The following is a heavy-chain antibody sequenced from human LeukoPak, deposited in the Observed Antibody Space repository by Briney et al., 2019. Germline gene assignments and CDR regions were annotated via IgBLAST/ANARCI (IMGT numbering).Heavy chain of an antibody. CDR1: GYTFTGYY. Sequence: ASVKLSCKASGYTFTGYYMHWVRHAPGQGLEWMGWINTNSGGTNYAQKFQGRVTMTRDTSISTAYMELSRLRSDDTAVYYCARDRSYDAFDIWGQGTMVTVSS. CDR3: ARDRSYDAFDI. J-gene: IGHJ3*02. V-gene: IGHV1-2*02. D-gene: IGHD1-26*01. CDR2: INTNSGGT.